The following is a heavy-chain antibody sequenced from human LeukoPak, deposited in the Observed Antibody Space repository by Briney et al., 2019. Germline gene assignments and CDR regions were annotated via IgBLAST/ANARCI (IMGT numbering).Heavy chain of an antibody. Sequence: SETLSLTCTVSGVSVSSGSYYWSWIRQPPGKGLEWIGYIYYSGSTNYNPSLKSRATISVDTSRNQFSLKLSSVTAADTAVYYCARGYYYDSSGYPTMGYWGQGTLVTVSS. CDR3: ARGYYYDSSGYPTMGY. J-gene: IGHJ4*02. CDR1: GVSVSSGSYY. V-gene: IGHV4-61*01. CDR2: IYYSGST. D-gene: IGHD3-22*01.